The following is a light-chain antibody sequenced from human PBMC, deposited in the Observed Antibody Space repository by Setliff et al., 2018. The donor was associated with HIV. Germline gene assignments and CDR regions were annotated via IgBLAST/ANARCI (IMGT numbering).Light chain of an antibody. CDR2: GNS. CDR3: QSYDSSLSGYYV. V-gene: IGLV1-40*01. J-gene: IGLJ1*01. CDR1: SSNIGAGYD. Sequence: QSGLTQPPSVSGAPGQRVTISCTGSSSNIGAGYDVHWYQQLPGTAPKLLIYGNSNRPSGVPDRFSGSKSGTSASLAITGLQAEDEADYYCQSYDSSLSGYYVFGTGTKVTVL.